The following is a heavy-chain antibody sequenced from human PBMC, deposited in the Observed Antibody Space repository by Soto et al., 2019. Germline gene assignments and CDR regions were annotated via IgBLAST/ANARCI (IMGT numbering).Heavy chain of an antibody. CDR2: SKNKADSYTT. CDR1: GFTFSDHY. D-gene: IGHD3-10*01. V-gene: IGHV3-72*01. J-gene: IGHJ4*02. CDR3: TVWGSGNDFGAA. Sequence: EVQLVESGEGLVQPGGSLRLSCAAFGFTFSDHYMDWVRQAPGKGLEWVGRSKNKADSYTTEYAASVKGRFTISRDGSKNSLFLQMNSLKTEDTAVYYCTVWGSGNDFGAAWGQGILVTVSS.